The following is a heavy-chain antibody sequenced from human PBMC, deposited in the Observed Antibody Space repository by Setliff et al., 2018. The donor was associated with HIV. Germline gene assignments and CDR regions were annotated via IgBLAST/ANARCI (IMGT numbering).Heavy chain of an antibody. Sequence: PGESLKISCAASGFTFSNYDMNWVRQAPGKGLEWVSSISSSSTYIFYADTVKGRFTISRDNAKNSLYLQMNSLRAEDTAVYYCARGRQGGRYCSGGSCPGGYYYYYMDVWGKGTTVNVSS. J-gene: IGHJ6*03. V-gene: IGHV3-21*04. CDR2: ISSSSTYI. D-gene: IGHD2-15*01. CDR1: GFTFSNYD. CDR3: ARGRQGGRYCSGGSCPGGYYYYYMDV.